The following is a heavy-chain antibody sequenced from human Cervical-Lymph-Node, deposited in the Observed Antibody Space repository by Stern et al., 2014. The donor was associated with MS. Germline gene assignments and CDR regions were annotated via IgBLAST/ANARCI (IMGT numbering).Heavy chain of an antibody. Sequence: EVQLEESGGGLVQPGGSLRLSCAASGFTFSSYSMNWVRQAPGKGLEWVSYISSSSSTIYYADSVKGRFTISRDNAKNSLYLQMNSLRDEDTAVYYCARDQDGWTYYYGSGPPALAFDYWGQGTLVTVSS. V-gene: IGHV3-48*02. CDR2: ISSSSSTI. CDR1: GFTFSSYS. D-gene: IGHD3-10*01. CDR3: ARDQDGWTYYYGSGPPALAFDY. J-gene: IGHJ4*02.